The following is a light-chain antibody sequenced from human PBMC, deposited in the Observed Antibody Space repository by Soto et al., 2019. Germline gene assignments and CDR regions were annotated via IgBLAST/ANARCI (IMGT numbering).Light chain of an antibody. V-gene: IGLV2-14*01. CDR3: SPYTSSSTRV. CDR1: SSDVGGYNY. Sequence: QSALTQPASVSGSPGQSITISGTGTSSDVGGYNYVSWYQQHPGKAPKLLIYEVSNRHSGVSNRFSGPKSGNAASLTISGLQAEYEADYYCSPYTSSSTRVFGGGTKLTVL. J-gene: IGLJ3*02. CDR2: EVS.